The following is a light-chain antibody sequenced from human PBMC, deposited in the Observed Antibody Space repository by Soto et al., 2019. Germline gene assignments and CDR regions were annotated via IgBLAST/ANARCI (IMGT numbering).Light chain of an antibody. CDR2: GAS. J-gene: IGKJ3*01. Sequence: EVVMTQSPATLSVSPGERVTLSCRASQSVRDNLAWYQQKPGQPPRLLIYGASTRATGLPARFSGSGSGTEFTLTISSLQSEEFAVYYCQQYNNWPLTFGPGTKVDL. V-gene: IGKV3-15*01. CDR1: QSVRDN. CDR3: QQYNNWPLT.